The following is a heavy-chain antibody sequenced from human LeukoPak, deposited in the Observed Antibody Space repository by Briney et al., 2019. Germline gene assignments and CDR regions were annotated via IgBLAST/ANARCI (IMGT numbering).Heavy chain of an antibody. Sequence: GESLKISCKGSGYSFTSYWIGWVRQMPGKGLEWMGRIDPSDSYTNYSPSFQGHVTISADKSISTAYLQWSSLKASDTAMYYCARLDYYDSSGYCPDYWGQGTLVTVSS. CDR1: GYSFTSYW. CDR2: IDPSDSYT. CDR3: ARLDYYDSSGYCPDY. J-gene: IGHJ4*02. D-gene: IGHD3-22*01. V-gene: IGHV5-10-1*01.